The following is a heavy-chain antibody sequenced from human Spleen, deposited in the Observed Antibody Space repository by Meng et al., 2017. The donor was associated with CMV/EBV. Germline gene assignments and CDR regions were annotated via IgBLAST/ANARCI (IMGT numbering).Heavy chain of an antibody. J-gene: IGHJ4*02. CDR2: ISAYNGNT. CDR1: GYTFTSYG. CDR3: ARAYYYDSSGYYYGAVAVGY. Sequence: ASVKVSCKASGYTFTSYGISWVRQAPRQGLEWMGWISAYNGNTNYAQKLQGRVTMTTDTSTSTAYMELRSLRSDDTAVYYCARAYYYDSSGYYYGAVAVGYWGQGTLVTVSS. D-gene: IGHD3-22*01. V-gene: IGHV1-18*01.